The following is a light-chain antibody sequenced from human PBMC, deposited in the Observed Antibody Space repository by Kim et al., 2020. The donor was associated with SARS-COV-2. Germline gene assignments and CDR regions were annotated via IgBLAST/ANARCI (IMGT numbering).Light chain of an antibody. CDR3: QQRSNWPPWT. V-gene: IGKV3-11*01. Sequence: EIVLTQSPATLSLSPGERATLSCTASQSISTYLAWYQQRPGQAPRLLIYDASNRATGIPARFSASGSGTDFTLTISSLEPEDFAVYFCQQRSNWPPWTFGQGTKVDIK. CDR1: QSISTY. CDR2: DAS. J-gene: IGKJ1*01.